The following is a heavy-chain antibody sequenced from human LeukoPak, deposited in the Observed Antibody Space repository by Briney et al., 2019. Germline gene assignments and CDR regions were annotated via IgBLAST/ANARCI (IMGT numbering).Heavy chain of an antibody. CDR1: GFTFSNTW. D-gene: IGHD3-22*01. J-gene: IGHJ4*02. CDR3: TTVGRYYDSSGYYILIDY. CDR2: IKSKTDGGTT. V-gene: IGHV3-15*01. Sequence: GGSLRLSCAASGFTFSNTWMSWVRQAPGKGLEWVGRIKSKTDGGTTDYAAPVKGRFTISRDDSKNTLYLQMNSLKTEDTAVYYCTTVGRYYDSSGYYILIDYWGQGTLVTVSS.